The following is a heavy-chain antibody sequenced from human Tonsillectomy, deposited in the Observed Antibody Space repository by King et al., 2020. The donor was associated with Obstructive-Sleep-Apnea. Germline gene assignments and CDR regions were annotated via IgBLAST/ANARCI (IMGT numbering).Heavy chain of an antibody. Sequence: VQLVQSGAEVKKPGASVKVSCKASGYTFTSYYMHWVRQAPGQGLEWMGIINPSGGSTSYAQKFQGRVTMTRDTSTSTVYMELSSLRSEDTAVYYCATDVPPDWYFDLWGRGTLVTVSS. V-gene: IGHV1-46*01. D-gene: IGHD2-2*01. CDR2: INPSGGST. J-gene: IGHJ2*01. CDR1: GYTFTSYY. CDR3: ATDVPPDWYFDL.